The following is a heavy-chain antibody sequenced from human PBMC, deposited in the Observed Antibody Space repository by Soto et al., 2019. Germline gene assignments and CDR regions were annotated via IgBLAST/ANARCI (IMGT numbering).Heavy chain of an antibody. D-gene: IGHD2-15*01. Sequence: SETLSLTCTVSGGSISSSSYYWGWIRQPPGKGLEWIGSIYYSGSTYYNPSLKSRVTISVDTSKNQFSLKLSSVTAADTAVYYCARDLGSRGKEGADYWGQGTLVTVSS. CDR1: GGSISSSSYY. V-gene: IGHV4-39*02. CDR3: ARDLGSRGKEGADY. J-gene: IGHJ4*02. CDR2: IYYSGST.